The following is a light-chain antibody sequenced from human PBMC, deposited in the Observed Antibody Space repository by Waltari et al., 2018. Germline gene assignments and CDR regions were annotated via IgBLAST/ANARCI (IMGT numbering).Light chain of an antibody. CDR3: QHYGSSPPTWT. V-gene: IGKV3-20*01. CDR2: DAS. Sequence: IVLTQSPGTLSLSPGERATLSCRASQTVGSSYLAWYQQKPGQAPRLLIYDASSRATGIPDRFSGSGSGTGFTLTINRLEPEDFAVYYCQHYGSSPPTWTLGQGTKVEIK. J-gene: IGKJ1*01. CDR1: QTVGSSY.